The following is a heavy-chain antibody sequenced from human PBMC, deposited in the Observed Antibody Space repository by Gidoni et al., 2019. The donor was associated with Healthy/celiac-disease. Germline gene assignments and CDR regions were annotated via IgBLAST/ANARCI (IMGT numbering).Heavy chain of an antibody. V-gene: IGHV4-39*01. CDR1: GGSISSSSYY. CDR3: ARHKKIAVADPFDY. J-gene: IGHJ4*02. CDR2: IYYSGST. D-gene: IGHD6-19*01. Sequence: QLQLQESVPGLVKPSETLSLTFTVSGGSISSSSYYWGWIRQPPGKGLEWIGSIYYSGSTYYNPSLKSRVTISVETSKNQFSLKLRSVTAADTAVYYCARHKKIAVADPFDYWGQGTLVTVSS.